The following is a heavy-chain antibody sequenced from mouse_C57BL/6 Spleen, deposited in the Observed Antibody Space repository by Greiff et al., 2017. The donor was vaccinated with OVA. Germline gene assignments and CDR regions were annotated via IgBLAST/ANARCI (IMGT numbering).Heavy chain of an antibody. Sequence: QVQLQQSGAELVRPGASVTLSCKASGYTFTDYEMHWVKQTPVHGLEWIGAIDPETGGTAYNQKFKGKAILTADKSSSTAYMELRSLTSEDSAVYYGTRSYYGSSPYYAMDYWGQGTSVTVSS. D-gene: IGHD1-1*01. CDR1: GYTFTDYE. J-gene: IGHJ4*01. V-gene: IGHV1-15*01. CDR3: TRSYYGSSPYYAMDY. CDR2: IDPETGGT.